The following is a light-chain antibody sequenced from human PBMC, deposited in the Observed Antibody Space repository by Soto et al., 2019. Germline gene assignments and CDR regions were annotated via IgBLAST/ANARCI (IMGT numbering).Light chain of an antibody. CDR2: GAS. CDR1: QSVRSS. V-gene: IGKV3-15*01. CDR3: QQYGSTPWT. J-gene: IGKJ1*01. Sequence: EIVLTQSPATLSLSPGERATLSCRASQSVRSSVAWYQQKPGQAPRLLIYGASTRATGIPARISGSGSGTEFTLTITSLQSEDFAVYYCQQYGSTPWTFGRGTKVDIK.